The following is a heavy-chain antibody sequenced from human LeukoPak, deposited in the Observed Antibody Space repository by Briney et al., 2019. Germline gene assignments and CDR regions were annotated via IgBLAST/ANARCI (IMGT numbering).Heavy chain of an antibody. CDR3: ARDREYINWFDP. D-gene: IGHD2/OR15-2a*01. J-gene: IGHJ5*02. Sequence: SETLSLTCTVSGGSISSGGYYWSWIRQHPGKGLEWIGYIYYSGSTYYNPSLKSRVTISVDTSKNQFSLKLSSVTAADTAVYYCARDREYINWFDPWGQGTLVTVSS. CDR2: IYYSGST. V-gene: IGHV4-31*03. CDR1: GGSISSGGYY.